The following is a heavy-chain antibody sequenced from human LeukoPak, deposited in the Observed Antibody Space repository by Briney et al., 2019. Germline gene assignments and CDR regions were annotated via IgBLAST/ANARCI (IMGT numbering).Heavy chain of an antibody. CDR2: LIPILGTA. CDR1: GGTFSNYA. D-gene: IGHD1-26*01. CDR3: ATYLVGSAHGPDS. V-gene: IGHV1-69*04. J-gene: IGHJ4*02. Sequence: SVKVSCKPSGGTFSNYAVNWVRQAPGQGLEWIGRLIPILGTANYAQKFLGRVTITADKSTSTAFMELHSLRSEDTALYYCATYLVGSAHGPDSWGQGTLVAVSS.